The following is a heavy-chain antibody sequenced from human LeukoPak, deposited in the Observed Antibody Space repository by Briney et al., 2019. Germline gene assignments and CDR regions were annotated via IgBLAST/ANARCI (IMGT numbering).Heavy chain of an antibody. J-gene: IGHJ3*02. CDR1: GFTFSSYG. CDR3: ARDRSNWNYIDAFDI. CDR2: INSDGSST. V-gene: IGHV3-74*01. D-gene: IGHD1-7*01. Sequence: GGSLRLSCAASGFTFSSYGMHWVRQAPGKGLVWVSRINSDGSSTSYADSVKGRFTISRDNAKNTLYLQMNSLRAEDTAVYYCARDRSNWNYIDAFDIWGQGTMVTVSS.